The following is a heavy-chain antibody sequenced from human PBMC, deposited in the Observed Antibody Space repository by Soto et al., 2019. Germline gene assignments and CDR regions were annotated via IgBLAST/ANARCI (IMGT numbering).Heavy chain of an antibody. V-gene: IGHV1-2*04. CDR1: GYTFTGYY. D-gene: IGHD6-19*01. Sequence: ASVKVSCKASGYTFTGYYMHWVRQAPGQGLEWMGWINPNSGGTNYAQKFQGWVTMTRDTSISTAYMELSRLGSDDTAVYYCARTRLAVAGLGGGSYGMDVWGQGTTVTSP. CDR3: ARTRLAVAGLGGGSYGMDV. CDR2: INPNSGGT. J-gene: IGHJ6*02.